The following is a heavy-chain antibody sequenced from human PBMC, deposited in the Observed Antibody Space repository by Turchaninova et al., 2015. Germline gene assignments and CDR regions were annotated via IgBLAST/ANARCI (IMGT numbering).Heavy chain of an antibody. CDR3: ARGAVGSTTSYYFDF. V-gene: IGHV3-33*01. D-gene: IGHD1-26*01. Sequence: GFTFSSYAMYWVRQAPGKGLEWVALIWYDGINKYYGDSVKGRFTISRDNSKNTLHLQMNSLRAEDTAVYFCARGAVGSTTSYYFDFWGQGSLVTVSS. J-gene: IGHJ4*02. CDR1: GFTFSSYA. CDR2: IWYDGINK.